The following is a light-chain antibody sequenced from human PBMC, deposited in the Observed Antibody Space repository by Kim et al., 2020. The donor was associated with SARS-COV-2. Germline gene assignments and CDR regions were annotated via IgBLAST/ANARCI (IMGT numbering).Light chain of an antibody. CDR1: QSVSKY. Sequence: SAAVGGRVTITCRASQSVSKYLNWYQHKPGRVPKLLIYGAASLHSGVPSRFSGSGSGTHFTLTISSLQPEDYATYYCQQTYTAWTFGQGTKVDIK. CDR3: QQTYTAWT. J-gene: IGKJ1*01. CDR2: GAA. V-gene: IGKV1-39*01.